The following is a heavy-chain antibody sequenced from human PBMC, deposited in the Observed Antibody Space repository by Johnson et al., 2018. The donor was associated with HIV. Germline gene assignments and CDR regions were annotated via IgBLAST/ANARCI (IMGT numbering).Heavy chain of an antibody. CDR1: GFTFSSYA. D-gene: IGHD1-26*01. Sequence: QVQLVESGGGLVQPGRSLRLSCAASGFTFSSYAIHWVRQTPGKGLEWVAVISYDGGNKYYADSVKGRFTISRDNSKNTLYLQMNSLGGEDTAVYYCARGRPRGEPLRGGAFDIWGQGTMVTVSS. J-gene: IGHJ3*02. CDR2: ISYDGGNK. CDR3: ARGRPRGEPLRGGAFDI. V-gene: IGHV3-30*04.